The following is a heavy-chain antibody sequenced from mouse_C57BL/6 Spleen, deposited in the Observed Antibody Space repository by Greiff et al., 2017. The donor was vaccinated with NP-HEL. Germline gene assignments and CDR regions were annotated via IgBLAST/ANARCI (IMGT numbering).Heavy chain of an antibody. CDR1: GYSFTGYF. CDR2: INPYNGDT. Sequence: VQLQQSGPELVKPGDSVKISCKASGYSFTGYFMNWVMQSHGKSLEWIGRINPYNGDTFYNQKFKGKATLTVDKSSSTAHMELRSLTSEDSAVDYCAREDSPYWYFDVWGTGTTVTVSS. CDR3: AREDSPYWYFDV. J-gene: IGHJ1*03. V-gene: IGHV1-20*01.